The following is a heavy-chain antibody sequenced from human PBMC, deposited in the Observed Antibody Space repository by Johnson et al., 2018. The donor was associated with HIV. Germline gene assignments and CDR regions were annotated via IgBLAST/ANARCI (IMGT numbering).Heavy chain of an antibody. CDR1: GFTVSSNY. CDR2: ISGSGSST. J-gene: IGHJ3*02. CDR3: TSIPPPKLDGAFDI. Sequence: EMQLVESGGGLVQPGGSLRLSCAASGFTVSSNYMSWVRQAPGKGLEWVAAISGSGSSTYYADSVKGRFTISRDNSKNTLYLQMNSLRVEDTAEYYCTSIPPPKLDGAFDIWGQGTMVTVPS. V-gene: IGHV3-23*04. D-gene: IGHD5-24*01.